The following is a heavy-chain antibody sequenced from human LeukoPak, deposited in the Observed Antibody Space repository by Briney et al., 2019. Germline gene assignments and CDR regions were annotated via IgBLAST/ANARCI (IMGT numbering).Heavy chain of an antibody. V-gene: IGHV3-74*01. D-gene: IGHD5-24*01. Sequence: GGSLRLSCVDSGFTFSTYWMHWVRQAPGKGLVWVSRVSADGSTTIYADSVKGRFTISRDNGINTVYLQMNSLRAEDTAVYYCARGFDGYPFGWWFGPWGQGTLVTVSS. CDR3: ARGFDGYPFGWWFGP. CDR1: GFTFSTYW. CDR2: VSADGSTT. J-gene: IGHJ5*02.